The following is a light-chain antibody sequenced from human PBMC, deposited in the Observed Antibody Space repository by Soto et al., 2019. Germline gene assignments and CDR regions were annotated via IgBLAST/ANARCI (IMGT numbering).Light chain of an antibody. CDR3: SSYTTTTTLGV. J-gene: IGLJ3*02. CDR1: SSDVGGYNY. CDR2: EVS. Sequence: QSALTQPASVSGSPGQSITISCTGTSSDVGGYNYVSWYQHHPGKAPRLIIFEVSNRPSGVSNRFSGSKSGNPASLTIAGLQAEDEADYHCSSYTTTTTLGVFGGGTKLTVL. V-gene: IGLV2-14*01.